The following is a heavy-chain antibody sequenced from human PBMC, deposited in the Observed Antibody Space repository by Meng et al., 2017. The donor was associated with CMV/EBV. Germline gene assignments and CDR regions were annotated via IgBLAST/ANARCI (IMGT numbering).Heavy chain of an antibody. CDR3: ARRGFGYYYYGMDV. Sequence: GESLKISCAASGFTFSSYEMNLVRQAPGKGLEWVSYISSSGSTIYYADSVKGRFTISRDNAKNSLYLQMNSLRAEDTAVYYCARRGFGYYYYGMDVWGQGTTVTVSS. V-gene: IGHV3-48*03. CDR2: ISSSGSTI. CDR1: GFTFSSYE. D-gene: IGHD3-16*01. J-gene: IGHJ6*02.